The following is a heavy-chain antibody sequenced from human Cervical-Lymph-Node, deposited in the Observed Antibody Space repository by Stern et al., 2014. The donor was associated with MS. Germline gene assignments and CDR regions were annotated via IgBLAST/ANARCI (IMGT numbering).Heavy chain of an antibody. V-gene: IGHV1-8*01. CDR2: INPNTSDT. CDR3: ARGYGEYYYGMDV. Sequence: QVQLGQSGPEVRKPGASVKVSCKTSGYTFTSYDINWVRQAPGQGLEWMGYINPNTSDTDYAQKFQGRVAITRKNSIGTAYMELSSLRSEDTAVYFCARGYGEYYYGMDVWGQGTTVTVPS. CDR1: GYTFTSYD. D-gene: IGHD3-10*01. J-gene: IGHJ6*02.